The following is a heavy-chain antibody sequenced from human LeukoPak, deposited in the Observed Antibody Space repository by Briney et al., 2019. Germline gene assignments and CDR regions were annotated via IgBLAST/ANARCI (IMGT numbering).Heavy chain of an antibody. CDR1: GYTFTSYG. CDR3: ARSAAREHYYYYYYMDV. Sequence: ASVKVSCKASGYTFTSYGISWVRQAPGQGLEWMGWISAYNGNTNYAQKLQGRVTMTTDTSTSTAYMELRSLRSDDTAVYYCARSAAREHYYYYYYMDVWGKGTTVTVSS. CDR2: ISAYNGNT. J-gene: IGHJ6*03. D-gene: IGHD6-6*01. V-gene: IGHV1-18*01.